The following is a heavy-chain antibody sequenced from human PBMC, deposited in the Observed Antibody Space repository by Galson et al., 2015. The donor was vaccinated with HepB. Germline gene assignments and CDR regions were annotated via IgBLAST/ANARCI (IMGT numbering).Heavy chain of an antibody. Sequence: SLRLSCAASGFTFTTYAMHWVRQAPSKGLEWVAIISFDGSHKDYADSVKGRFTISRDNPKSTLYLQMNSLRPEDTAVYYCARDMAVRGGWGQGTMVTVSS. J-gene: IGHJ4*03. CDR2: ISFDGSHK. CDR1: GFTFTTYA. V-gene: IGHV3-30*04. D-gene: IGHD3-10*01. CDR3: ARDMAVRGG.